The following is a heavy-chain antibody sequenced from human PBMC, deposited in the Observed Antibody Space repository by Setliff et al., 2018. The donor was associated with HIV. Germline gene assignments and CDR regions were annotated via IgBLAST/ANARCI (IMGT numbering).Heavy chain of an antibody. CDR1: GGSISSGSYS. D-gene: IGHD2-8*01. V-gene: IGHV4-61*02. J-gene: IGHJ4*02. CDR2: IYTSGST. CDR3: ARNPYCPNTCYEDFTFDS. Sequence: SETLSLTCSVSGGSISSGSYSWSWIRQPAGKGLEWIGRIYTSGSTNYNPSLKSRVTISIDTSKNQFSLKLNSVTAADTAVYYCARNPYCPNTCYEDFTFDSWGQGTLVTVSS.